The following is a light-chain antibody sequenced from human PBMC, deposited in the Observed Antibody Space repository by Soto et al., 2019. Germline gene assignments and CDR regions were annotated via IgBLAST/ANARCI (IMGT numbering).Light chain of an antibody. Sequence: QSVLAQPASVSGSPGQSITISCTGTRSDVGGYTLVSWFQQYPGKAPKLMIYEDNKRPSGVSDRFSGSKSGNTASLTISGLQAEDEADYYCCSYAGSSSVLFGGGTKVTVL. J-gene: IGLJ2*01. CDR3: CSYAGSSSVL. V-gene: IGLV2-23*01. CDR1: RSDVGGYTL. CDR2: EDN.